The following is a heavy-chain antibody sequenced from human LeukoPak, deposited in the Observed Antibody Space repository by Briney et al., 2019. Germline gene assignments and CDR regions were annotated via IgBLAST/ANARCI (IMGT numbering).Heavy chain of an antibody. V-gene: IGHV4-61*03. CDR1: GGSVSSGSYF. J-gene: IGHJ4*02. D-gene: IGHD6-19*01. CDR2: IFYNGET. CDR3: ARDGGQGSGWSTIDY. Sequence: SETLSLTCTVSGGSVSSGSYFWSWIRQPPGEGLEWIGYIFYNGETNYNPSLTSRLTLSIDASKNHFSLKLTFVTAADTGVYYCARDGGQGSGWSTIDYWGQGTLVTVSS.